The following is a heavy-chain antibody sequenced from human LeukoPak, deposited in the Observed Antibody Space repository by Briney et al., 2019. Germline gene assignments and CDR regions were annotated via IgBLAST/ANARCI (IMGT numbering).Heavy chain of an antibody. CDR1: GFTFSSYS. CDR3: ARGRAAAGSYYFDY. D-gene: IGHD6-13*01. J-gene: IGHJ4*02. V-gene: IGHV3-48*02. CDR2: ISSSSSTI. Sequence: GGSLRLSCAASGFTFSSYSMNWVRQAPGKGLEWVSYISSSSSTIYYVDSVKGRFTISRDNAKNSLYLQMNSLRDEDTAVYYCARGRAAAGSYYFDYWGQGTLVTVSS.